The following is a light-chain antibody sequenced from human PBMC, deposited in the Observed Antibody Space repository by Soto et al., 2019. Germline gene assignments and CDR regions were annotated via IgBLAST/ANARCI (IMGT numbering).Light chain of an antibody. J-gene: IGLJ1*01. V-gene: IGLV2-14*01. CDR3: CSYTTSNTRQIV. CDR1: SSDVGGYNY. Sequence: QSALTQPASVSGSPGQSITISCTGTSSDVGGYNYVSWYQQQPGKAPKFMIYDVTNRPSGVSNRFPGSKSGNTASLTISGLQADDEADYYCCSYTTSNTRQIVFGTGTKVTVL. CDR2: DVT.